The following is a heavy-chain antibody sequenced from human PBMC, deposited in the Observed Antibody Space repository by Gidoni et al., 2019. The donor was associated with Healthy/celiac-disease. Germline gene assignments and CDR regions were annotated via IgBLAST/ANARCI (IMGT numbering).Heavy chain of an antibody. CDR2: SRSKAYGGTT. CDR3: TRVVLRYFDWLPPYFDD. CDR1: GFPFGDYA. Sequence: EVQLVESGGGLVKPGRSLRLSCPASGFPFGDYAMRWFRQAPGKGLEWVGFSRSKAYGGTTEYAAAVKGRFTISRDDSKSIAYLQMNSLKTEDTAVYYCTRVVLRYFDWLPPYFDDWGQGTLVTVSS. V-gene: IGHV3-49*05. J-gene: IGHJ4*02. D-gene: IGHD3-9*01.